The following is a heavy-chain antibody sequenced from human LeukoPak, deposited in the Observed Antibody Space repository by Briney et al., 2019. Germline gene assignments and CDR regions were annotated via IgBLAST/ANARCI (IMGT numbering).Heavy chain of an antibody. CDR2: ISRGGSVM. J-gene: IGHJ4*02. V-gene: IGHV3-11*04. Sequence: GGSLRLSCAASGFTFSDYYMSWIRQAPGKGLEWVSYISRGGSVMYHADSVKGRFTISRDNAKNSLYLQVNSLRAEDTAVYYCAGGGGSYYFDSWGQGTLVTVSS. D-gene: IGHD1-26*01. CDR3: AGGGGSYYFDS. CDR1: GFTFSDYY.